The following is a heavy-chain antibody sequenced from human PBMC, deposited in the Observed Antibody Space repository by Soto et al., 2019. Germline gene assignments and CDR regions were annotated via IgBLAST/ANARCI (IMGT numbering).Heavy chain of an antibody. V-gene: IGHV4-39*01. D-gene: IGHD6-19*01. CDR3: ARRRIAVAGTEDYYFDY. Sequence: SETLSLTCTVSGGSISSSSYYWGWIRQPPGKGLEWIGSIYYSGSTYYNPSLKSRVTISVDTSKNKFSLKLSSVTAADTAVYYFARRRIAVAGTEDYYFDYWGQGTLVTVSS. CDR1: GGSISSSSYY. J-gene: IGHJ4*02. CDR2: IYYSGST.